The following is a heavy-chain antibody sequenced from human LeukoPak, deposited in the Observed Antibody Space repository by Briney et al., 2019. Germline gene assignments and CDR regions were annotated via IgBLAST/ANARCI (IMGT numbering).Heavy chain of an antibody. V-gene: IGHV3-21*01. Sequence: GGSLRLSCAASGLTFSSYSMNWVRQAPGKGLEWVSSISSSSSYIYYADSVKGRFTISRDNAKNSLYLQMNSLRAEDTAVYYSARDQVYSGYDFFDYWGQGTLVTVSS. CDR2: ISSSSSYI. D-gene: IGHD5-12*01. CDR3: ARDQVYSGYDFFDY. CDR1: GLTFSSYS. J-gene: IGHJ4*02.